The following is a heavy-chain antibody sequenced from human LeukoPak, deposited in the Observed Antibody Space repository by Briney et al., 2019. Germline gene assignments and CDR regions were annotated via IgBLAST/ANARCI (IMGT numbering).Heavy chain of an antibody. V-gene: IGHV3-23*01. CDR1: GFIFSNYA. Sequence: PGGSLRLSCGASGFIFSNYAMSWVRQAPGKGLEWVSGISGSGANTYYADSVKGRFTISRDNSKNTLYLQLNSLRAEDTAVYYCAKGPQGDWGQGALVTVSS. CDR2: ISGSGANT. J-gene: IGHJ4*02. CDR3: AKGPQGD. D-gene: IGHD3-16*01.